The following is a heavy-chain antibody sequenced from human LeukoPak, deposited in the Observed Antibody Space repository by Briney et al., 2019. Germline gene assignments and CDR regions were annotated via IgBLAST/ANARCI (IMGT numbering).Heavy chain of an antibody. J-gene: IGHJ3*02. CDR1: VYTLNHYY. D-gene: IGHD5-24*01. CDR3: ARGSRDGDSTKAASDS. CDR2: INPNRGGT. Sequence: ASVTVSYMPSVYTLNHYYMHWVRQAPGQGLEWMGWINPNRGGTKYAQKFQGRVTLTRDTSISTAYMELNRLTSDDSTVYYCARGSRDGDSTKAASDSWGQGTMVTVS. V-gene: IGHV1-2*02.